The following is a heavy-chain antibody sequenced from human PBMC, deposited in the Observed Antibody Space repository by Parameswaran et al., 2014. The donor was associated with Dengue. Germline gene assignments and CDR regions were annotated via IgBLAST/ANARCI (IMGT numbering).Heavy chain of an antibody. CDR2: IWYDGSNK. J-gene: IGHJ6*02. Sequence: WIRQPPGKGLEWVAVIWYDGSNKYYTNSVKGRFTISRDNSKNTLYLQMNSLRAEDTAVYYCARDLHGMDVWGQGTTVTVSS. V-gene: IGHV3-33*01. CDR3: ARDLHGMDV.